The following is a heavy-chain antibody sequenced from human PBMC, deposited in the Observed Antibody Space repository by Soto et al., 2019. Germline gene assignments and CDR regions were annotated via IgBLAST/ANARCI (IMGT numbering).Heavy chain of an antibody. CDR1: GGTFSSYA. D-gene: IGHD7-27*01. CDR3: ASAPSRYYYSGMDV. Sequence: QVQLVQSGAEVKKPGSSVKVSCKASGGTFSSYAISWVRQAPGQGLEWMGGIIPIFGTANYAQKFQGRVTITADESPSTDYMELSSLRSEDTAVYYCASAPSRYYYSGMDVWGQGTTVTVSS. CDR2: IIPIFGTA. V-gene: IGHV1-69*12. J-gene: IGHJ6*02.